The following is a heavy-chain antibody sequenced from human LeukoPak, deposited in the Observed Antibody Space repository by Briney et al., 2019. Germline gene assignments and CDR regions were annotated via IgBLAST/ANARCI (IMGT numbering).Heavy chain of an antibody. CDR3: ARGRIAARDTAMVHWFDP. CDR2: TYYRSKWYN. J-gene: IGHJ5*02. CDR1: GDSVSSTRAA. Sequence: SQTLSLTYAISGDSVSSTRAASNWIRQSPSRGLEWLGRTYYRSKWYNDYAESVKSRISINPDTSMNQFSLQLNSVTPEDTAVYYCARGRIAARDTAMVHWFDPWGQGTLVTVSS. V-gene: IGHV6-1*01. D-gene: IGHD5-18*01.